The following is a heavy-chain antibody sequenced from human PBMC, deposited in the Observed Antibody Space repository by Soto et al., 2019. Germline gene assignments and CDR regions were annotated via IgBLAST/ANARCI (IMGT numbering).Heavy chain of an antibody. CDR2: IKSKTDGGTT. V-gene: IGHV3-15*07. CDR3: ATRSTEYGSGSYGPYYYHYYAMDF. Sequence: GGSLRLSCAASGFTLSNAWMNWVRQAPGKGLEWVGRIKSKTDGGTTDYAAPVKGRFTISRDDSKNTLYLQMNSLKTEDTAVYYCATRSTEYGSGSYGPYYYHYYAMDFWGPGTTVTLSS. D-gene: IGHD3-10*01. J-gene: IGHJ6*02. CDR1: GFTLSNAW.